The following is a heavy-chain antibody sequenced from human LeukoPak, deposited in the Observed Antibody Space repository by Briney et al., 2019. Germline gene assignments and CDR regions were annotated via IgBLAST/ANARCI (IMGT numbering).Heavy chain of an antibody. CDR3: AKDSDWGRFDY. V-gene: IGHV3-23*01. D-gene: IGHD3/OR15-3a*01. J-gene: IGHJ4*02. CDR2: ISGSGGST. CDR1: GFTFSNAW. Sequence: PGGSLRLSCAASGFTFSNAWMSWVRQAPGKGLEWVSAISGSGGSTYYADSVKGRFTISRDNSKNTLYLQMNSLRAEDTAVYYCAKDSDWGRFDYWGQGTLVTVSS.